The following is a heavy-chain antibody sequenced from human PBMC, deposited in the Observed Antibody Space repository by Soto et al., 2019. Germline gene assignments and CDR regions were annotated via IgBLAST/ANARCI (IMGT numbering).Heavy chain of an antibody. CDR3: VSNIFGDPNH. Sequence: PGGSLRLSCEASGFIFSPYWMTWVRQAPGKGLEWVANIKEDGSEKYYVDSVKGRFTISRDNAKDSLFLQMNNLRADDTAVYYCVSNIFGDPNHWGQGTLVTVPS. V-gene: IGHV3-7*01. D-gene: IGHD4-17*01. J-gene: IGHJ5*02. CDR1: GFIFSPYW. CDR2: IKEDGSEK.